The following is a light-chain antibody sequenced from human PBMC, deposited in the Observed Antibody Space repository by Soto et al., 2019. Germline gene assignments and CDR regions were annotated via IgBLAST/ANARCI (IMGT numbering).Light chain of an antibody. CDR1: SSNIGSNT. CDR3: AVWDDSLNGYV. Sequence: QCVLTQPPSASGTPGQRVTISCSGSSSNIGSNTVNWYQQLPGAAPKLLIQSNNQRPSGVPDRFSGSQSGTSASLANSGLQSEDEADYYCAVWDDSLNGYVFGTGTKVTVL. V-gene: IGLV1-44*01. J-gene: IGLJ1*01. CDR2: SNN.